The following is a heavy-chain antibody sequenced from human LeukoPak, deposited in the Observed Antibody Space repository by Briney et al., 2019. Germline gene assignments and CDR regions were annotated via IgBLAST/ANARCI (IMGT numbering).Heavy chain of an antibody. D-gene: IGHD6-19*01. CDR3: ARDLVGSSGWWDFDS. CDR2: ISGSGGST. Sequence: TGGSLRLSCAASGYTFSSYAMSWVRQAPGKGPEWVSAISGSGGSTYYADSVKGRFTISRDNSKNTLYLQINSLRAEDTAVYYCARDLVGSSGWWDFDSWGQGTLVTVSS. J-gene: IGHJ4*02. CDR1: GYTFSSYA. V-gene: IGHV3-23*01.